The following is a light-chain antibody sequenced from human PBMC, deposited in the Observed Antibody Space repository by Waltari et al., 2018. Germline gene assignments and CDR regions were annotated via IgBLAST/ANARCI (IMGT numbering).Light chain of an antibody. CDR3: QVWDSSSDHVL. Sequence: LTQPPSVSAASGQTARITCGGDNIGSKYVHWYQQKPAQAPVQVIDADSKRPSGIPERFSGFNSGNTATLTISGVEAGDEADYYCQVWDSSSDHVLFEGETRLTVL. V-gene: IGLV3-21*02. CDR2: ADS. J-gene: IGLJ2*01. CDR1: NIGSKY.